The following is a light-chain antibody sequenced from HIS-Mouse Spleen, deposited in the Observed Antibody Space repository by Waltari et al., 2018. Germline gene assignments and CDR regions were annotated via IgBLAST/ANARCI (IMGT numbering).Light chain of an antibody. CDR2: DVS. CDR1: SSDVGGYNY. Sequence: QSALTQPASVSGSPGQSITISCTGTSSDVGGYNYVSWYQHQPGKAPKLMIYDVSSPPSGVSNRFSGSKSGNTASLPISGLQAEDEADYYCSSYTSSSTYVFGTGTKVTVL. V-gene: IGLV2-14*03. CDR3: SSYTSSSTYV. J-gene: IGLJ1*01.